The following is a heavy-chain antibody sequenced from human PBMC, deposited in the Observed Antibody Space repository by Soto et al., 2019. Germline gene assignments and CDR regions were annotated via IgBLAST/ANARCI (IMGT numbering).Heavy chain of an antibody. V-gene: IGHV3-23*01. D-gene: IGHD6-19*01. Sequence: GGSLRLSCAASGFTFSNAWMSWVRQAPGKGLEWVSAISGSGGSTYYADSVKGRFTISRDNSKNTLYLQMNSLRAEDTAVYYCAKVSLQGIAVAGTFDPWGQGTLVTVSS. CDR2: ISGSGGST. J-gene: IGHJ5*02. CDR3: AKVSLQGIAVAGTFDP. CDR1: GFTFSNAW.